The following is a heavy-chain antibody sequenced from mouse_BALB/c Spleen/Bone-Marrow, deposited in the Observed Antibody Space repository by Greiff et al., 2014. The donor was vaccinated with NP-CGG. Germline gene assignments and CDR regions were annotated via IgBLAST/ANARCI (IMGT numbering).Heavy chain of an antibody. Sequence: QVHVKQSGAELVGPGSSVKISCKASGYAFSSYWMNWVKQRPGQGLEWIGQIYPGDGDTNYNGKFKGKATLTADKSSSTAYMQLSSLTSEDSAVYFCARRGYYYGSSYVDYWGQGTTLTVSS. D-gene: IGHD1-1*01. CDR1: GYAFSSYW. J-gene: IGHJ2*01. CDR3: ARRGYYYGSSYVDY. V-gene: IGHV1-80*01. CDR2: IYPGDGDT.